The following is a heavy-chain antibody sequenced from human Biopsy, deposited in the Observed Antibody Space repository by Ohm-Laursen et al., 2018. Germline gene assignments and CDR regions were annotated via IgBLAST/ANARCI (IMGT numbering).Heavy chain of an antibody. CDR3: SGAGVGSDGTVSYSSGMDV. V-gene: IGHV1-46*03. CDR2: NIPSGATT. Sequence: ASVTVSCKASVSTFATYHIHWVRQAPGQGLEWMGVNIPSGATTSFSPKFHGRITMTRDTSTGKVYMDLHSLGSEDKAADYCSGAGVGSDGTVSYSSGMDVWGRGTPVTVSS. D-gene: IGHD5-24*01. CDR1: VSTFATYH. J-gene: IGHJ6*02.